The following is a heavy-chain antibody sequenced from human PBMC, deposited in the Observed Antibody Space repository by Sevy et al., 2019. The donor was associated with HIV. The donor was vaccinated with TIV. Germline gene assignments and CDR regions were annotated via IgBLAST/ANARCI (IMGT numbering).Heavy chain of an antibody. V-gene: IGHV3-23*01. J-gene: IGHJ6*02. Sequence: GGSLRLSCAASGFTFSSYAMSWVRQAPGKGLEWVSAISGSGGSTYYADSVKGRFTISRDNSKNTLYLQMNSLRAEDTAVYYCAKDREYSYGPAAVYDMDVWGQGTTVTVSS. D-gene: IGHD5-18*01. CDR1: GFTFSSYA. CDR2: ISGSGGST. CDR3: AKDREYSYGPAAVYDMDV.